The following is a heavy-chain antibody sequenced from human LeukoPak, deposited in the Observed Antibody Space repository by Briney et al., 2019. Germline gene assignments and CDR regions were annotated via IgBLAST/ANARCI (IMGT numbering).Heavy chain of an antibody. J-gene: IGHJ4*02. Sequence: GGSLRLSCAASGFTFSSYAMHWVRQAPGKGLEWVAVISYDGSNKYYADSVKGRFTISRDNSKNTLYLQMNSLRAEDTAVYYCAKDLEYQLLYPYYFDYWGQGTLVTVSS. CDR2: ISYDGSNK. V-gene: IGHV3-30-3*01. CDR1: GFTFSSYA. CDR3: AKDLEYQLLYPYYFDY. D-gene: IGHD2-2*02.